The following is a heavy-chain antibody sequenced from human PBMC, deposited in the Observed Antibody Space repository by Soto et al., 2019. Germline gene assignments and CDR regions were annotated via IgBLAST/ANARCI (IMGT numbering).Heavy chain of an antibody. CDR2: ISGSGGST. D-gene: IGHD3-3*01. J-gene: IGHJ4*02. V-gene: IGHV3-23*01. CDR1: GFTFSSYA. Sequence: GGSLRLSCAASGFTFSSYAMSWVRQAPWKGLEWVSAISGSGGSTYYADSVKGRFTISRDNSKNTLYLQMNSLRAEDTAVYYCAKDRLDYDFWSGYYIPPEFDYWGQGTLVTVSS. CDR3: AKDRLDYDFWSGYYIPPEFDY.